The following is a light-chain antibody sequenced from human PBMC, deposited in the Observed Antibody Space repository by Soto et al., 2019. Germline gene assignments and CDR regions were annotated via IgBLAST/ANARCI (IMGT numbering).Light chain of an antibody. Sequence: IVLTQSPGTLSLSQGERATLSCRASQSVSSSYLAWYQQKPGQAPRLLIYGASTRATGIPARFSGSGSGTEFTLTISSLQSEDFAVYYCQQYNNWPWTFGQGTKVDIK. CDR1: QSVSSSY. V-gene: IGKV3-15*01. J-gene: IGKJ1*01. CDR3: QQYNNWPWT. CDR2: GAS.